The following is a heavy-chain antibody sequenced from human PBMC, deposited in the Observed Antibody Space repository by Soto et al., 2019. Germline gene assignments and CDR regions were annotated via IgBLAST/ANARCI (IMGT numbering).Heavy chain of an antibody. Sequence: PGGSLRLSCAASGFTLGAFWMHWVRQAPGGGLEWVSRLHSDGKTVLYADSVKGRFTMSRDSAKSTLFLHMSSLRADDMAVYYCARGLYYGMDVWRQRTTVTVSS. CDR1: GFTLGAFW. J-gene: IGHJ6*02. V-gene: IGHV3-74*01. CDR3: ARGLYYGMDV. CDR2: LHSDGKTV.